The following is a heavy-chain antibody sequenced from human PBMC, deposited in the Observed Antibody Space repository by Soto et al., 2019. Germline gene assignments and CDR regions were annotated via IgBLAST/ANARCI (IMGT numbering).Heavy chain of an antibody. CDR1: GFTFSNYW. D-gene: IGHD3-9*01. CDR3: ARPRTSDWAYDI. CDR2: IKTDGSDT. V-gene: IGHV3-74*01. J-gene: IGHJ3*02. Sequence: EVQLVESGGGLVQPGGSLRLSCAASGFTFSNYWMHWVRQSPCKGLVWVSRIKTDGSDTHYADSVTGRFTISRDNAKNTLYLQMNSLRDEDTAVYYCARPRTSDWAYDIWGQGTMVIVSS.